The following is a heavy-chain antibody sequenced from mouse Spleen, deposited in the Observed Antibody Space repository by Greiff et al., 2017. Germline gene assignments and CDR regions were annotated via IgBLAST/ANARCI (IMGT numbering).Heavy chain of an antibody. V-gene: IGHV2-2*01. CDR2: IWSGGST. J-gene: IGHJ3*01. D-gene: IGHD4-1*01. CDR3: ARNRGWDPFAY. CDR1: GFSLTSYG. Sequence: QVQLKQSGPGLVPPSQSLSITCTVSGFSLTSYGVHWVRQSPGKGLEWLGVIWSGGSTDYNAAFISRLSISKDNSKSQVFFKMNSLQADDTAIYYCARNRGWDPFAYWGQGTLVTVSA.